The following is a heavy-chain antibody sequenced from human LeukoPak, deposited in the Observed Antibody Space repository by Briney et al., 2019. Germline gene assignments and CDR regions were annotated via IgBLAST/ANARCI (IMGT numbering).Heavy chain of an antibody. V-gene: IGHV3-23*01. CDR1: GFTFSSYA. D-gene: IGHD3-22*01. CDR2: ISGSGGST. CDR3: AKDRGSSGYYYVVDRFSTYYYYMDV. Sequence: GGSLRLSCAASGFTFSSYAMSWVRQAPGKGLEWVSAISGSGGSTYYADSVKGRFTISRDNSKNTLYLQMNSLRAEDTAVYYCAKDRGSSGYYYVVDRFSTYYYYMDVWGKGTTVTVSS. J-gene: IGHJ6*03.